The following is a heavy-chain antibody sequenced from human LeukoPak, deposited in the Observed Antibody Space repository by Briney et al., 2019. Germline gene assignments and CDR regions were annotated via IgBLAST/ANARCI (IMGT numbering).Heavy chain of an antibody. J-gene: IGHJ3*01. D-gene: IGHD3-10*01. Sequence: AGGSLRLSCAASGFTFSTYAMSWVRQAPGRGLEYVSAISGSGANTYSADPVRGRFTIFRDNSKNMLYLQMNSLRGEDTAVYFCAKDWSDSGRQKISNDAFDVWGPGTLVTVSS. CDR2: ISGSGANT. V-gene: IGHV3-23*01. CDR1: GFTFSTYA. CDR3: AKDWSDSGRQKISNDAFDV.